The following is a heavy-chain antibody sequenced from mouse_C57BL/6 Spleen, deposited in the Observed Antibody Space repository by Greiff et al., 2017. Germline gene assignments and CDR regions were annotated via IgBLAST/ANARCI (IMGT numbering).Heavy chain of an antibody. D-gene: IGHD1-1*01. J-gene: IGHJ2*01. CDR3: ARFTTVVEGYYFDY. CDR2: ISSGSSTI. V-gene: IGHV5-17*01. CDR1: GFTFSDYG. Sequence: EVQGVESGGGLVKPGGSLKLSCAASGFTFSDYGMHWVRQAPEKGLEWVAYISSGSSTIYYADTVKGRFTISRDNAKNTLFLQMTSLRSEDTAMYYCARFTTVVEGYYFDYWGQGTTLTVSS.